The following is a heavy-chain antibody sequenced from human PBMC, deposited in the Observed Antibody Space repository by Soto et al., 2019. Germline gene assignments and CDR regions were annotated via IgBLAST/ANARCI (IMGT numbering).Heavy chain of an antibody. Sequence: QVQLVQSGAEVKKPGSSVKVSCKASGGTFSSYPISWVRQAPGQGLEWMGRIIPILGIANYAQKFQGRVTITADKSTSTAYMELSSLRSEDTAVYYCARGGIAVAGTCDYWGQGTLVTVSS. CDR1: GGTFSSYP. J-gene: IGHJ4*02. CDR2: IIPILGIA. CDR3: ARGGIAVAGTCDY. D-gene: IGHD6-19*01. V-gene: IGHV1-69*02.